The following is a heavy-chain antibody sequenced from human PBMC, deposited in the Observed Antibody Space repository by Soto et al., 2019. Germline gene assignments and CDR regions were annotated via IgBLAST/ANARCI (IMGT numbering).Heavy chain of an antibody. CDR3: ARDRYYGSGTYYNFYSGMDV. V-gene: IGHV4-30-4*01. Sequence: PLETLSLTCTVSGGSINSGDYYWTRVRQPPGMGLEGLGNIFHSGSTYYTPSLQSRVTISLDTSKNHFSLKLSSVTPADTAVYYCARDRYYGSGTYYNFYSGMDVWGQGTTVTVSS. CDR1: GGSINSGDYY. J-gene: IGHJ6*02. CDR2: IFHSGST. D-gene: IGHD3-10*01.